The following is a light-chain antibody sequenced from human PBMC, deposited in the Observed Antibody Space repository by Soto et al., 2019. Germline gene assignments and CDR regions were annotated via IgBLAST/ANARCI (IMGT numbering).Light chain of an antibody. Sequence: EIVLTQSPGTLSLSPGERATLSCRASQSVSSSYLAWYQQKPGQPPRLLIFGASTRATGIPDRFSGSGSGTDFTLTISRLEPEDLAVYYCQHYYTSYTTFGQGTKVDIK. V-gene: IGKV3-20*01. J-gene: IGKJ1*01. CDR1: QSVSSSY. CDR2: GAS. CDR3: QHYYTSYTT.